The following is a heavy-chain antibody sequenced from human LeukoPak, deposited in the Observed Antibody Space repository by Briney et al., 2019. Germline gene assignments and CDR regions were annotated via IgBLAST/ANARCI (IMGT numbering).Heavy chain of an antibody. J-gene: IGHJ5*02. CDR1: GGSISSYY. CDR3: AGASQAHWFDP. CDR2: IYYSGST. V-gene: IGHV4-59*08. D-gene: IGHD4/OR15-4a*01. Sequence: SETLSLTCTVSGGSISSYYWSWIRQPPGKGLEWIGYIYYSGSTNYNPSLKSRVTISVDTSKSQFSLKLSSVTAADTAVYYCAGASQAHWFDPWGRGTLVTVSS.